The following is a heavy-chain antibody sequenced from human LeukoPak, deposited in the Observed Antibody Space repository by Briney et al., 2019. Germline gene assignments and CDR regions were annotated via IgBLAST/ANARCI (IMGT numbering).Heavy chain of an antibody. CDR1: GFTFSSYW. CDR3: ARVPPNTVPPLQYFDY. Sequence: GGSLRLSCAASGFTFSSYWMSWVRQAPGKGLEWVANIKQDGSEKYYVDSVKGRFTISRDNAKNSLYLQMNSLRAEDTAVYYCARVPPNTVPPLQYFDYWGQGTLVTVPS. V-gene: IGHV3-7*01. J-gene: IGHJ4*02. CDR2: IKQDGSEK. D-gene: IGHD4-17*01.